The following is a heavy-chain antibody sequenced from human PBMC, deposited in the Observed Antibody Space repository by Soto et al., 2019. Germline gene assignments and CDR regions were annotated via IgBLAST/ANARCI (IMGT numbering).Heavy chain of an antibody. D-gene: IGHD3-3*01. Sequence: ASVKVSCKASGYTFTVYYMHGVGQSALRGRDGMGWINPNSGGTNYAQKFQGRVTMTRDTSISTAYMELSRLRSDDTAVYYCARASTIFGVVTGGYYYYGMDVWGQGTTVTVSS. V-gene: IGHV1-2*02. CDR2: INPNSGGT. CDR3: ARASTIFGVVTGGYYYYGMDV. J-gene: IGHJ6*02. CDR1: GYTFTVYY.